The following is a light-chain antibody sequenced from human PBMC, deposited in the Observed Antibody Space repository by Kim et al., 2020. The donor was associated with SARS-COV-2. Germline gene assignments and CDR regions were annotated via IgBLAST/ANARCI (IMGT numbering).Light chain of an antibody. CDR3: QQYGNSPWT. CDR2: GAS. J-gene: IGKJ1*01. CDR1: QSVSSTY. Sequence: APGESATLSCRASQSVSSTYLAWYQQKPGQAPRLLIYGASSRATGIPDRFSGSGSGTDFTFTISRLEPEDFAVYYCQQYGNSPWTFGQGTKVDIK. V-gene: IGKV3-20*01.